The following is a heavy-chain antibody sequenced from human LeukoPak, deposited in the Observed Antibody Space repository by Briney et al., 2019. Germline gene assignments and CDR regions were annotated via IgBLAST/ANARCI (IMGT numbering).Heavy chain of an antibody. Sequence: SQTLSLTCAISGDSVSSNSAAWNWIRQSPSRGLEWLGRTYYRSKWYNDYAVSVKSRITINPDTSKNQFSLQLNSVTAADTAVYYCARVFTFGGVIALDLAFDIWGQGTMVTVSS. CDR2: TYYRSKWYN. CDR1: GDSVSSNSAA. D-gene: IGHD3-16*02. CDR3: ARVFTFGGVIALDLAFDI. V-gene: IGHV6-1*01. J-gene: IGHJ3*02.